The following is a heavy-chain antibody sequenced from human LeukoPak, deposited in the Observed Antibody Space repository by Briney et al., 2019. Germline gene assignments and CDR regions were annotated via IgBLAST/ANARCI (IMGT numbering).Heavy chain of an antibody. V-gene: IGHV1-69*04. D-gene: IGHD5-18*01. Sequence: SVKVSCKASGGTFSSYTISWVRQAPGQGLEWMGRIIPILGIANYAQKFQGRVTITADKSTSTTYMQLSSLRSDDTAVYYCARDVHNGYSYGTYFDYWGQGTLVTVSS. CDR2: IIPILGIA. CDR1: GGTFSSYT. CDR3: ARDVHNGYSYGTYFDY. J-gene: IGHJ4*02.